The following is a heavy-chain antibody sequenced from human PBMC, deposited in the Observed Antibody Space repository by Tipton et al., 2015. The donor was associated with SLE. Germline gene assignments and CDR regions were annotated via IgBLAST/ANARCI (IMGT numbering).Heavy chain of an antibody. D-gene: IGHD3-22*01. J-gene: IGHJ4*02. V-gene: IGHV3-74*01. CDR3: ARDFDYYDSSGYEGY. CDR1: GFTFSSYW. CDR2: INSDGSST. Sequence: SLRLSCAASGFTFSSYWMHWVRQAPGKGLVWVSRINSDGSSTSYADSVKGRFTISRDNAKNTLYLQMNSLRAEDTAAYYCARDFDYYDSSGYEGYWGQGTLVTVSS.